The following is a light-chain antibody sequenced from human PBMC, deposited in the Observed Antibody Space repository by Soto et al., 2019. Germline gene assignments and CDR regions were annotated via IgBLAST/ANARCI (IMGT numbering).Light chain of an antibody. CDR2: DVN. CDR3: CSYAGRYTRI. V-gene: IGLV2-11*01. CDR1: SSDVNAYQF. J-gene: IGLJ2*01. Sequence: QSALTQPRSVSGSPGQSVTISCTGTSSDVNAYQFVSWYQQHPGKAPKLILYDVNNRPSGVPDRFSGSKSGSTASLTISGLQAEDEADYYCCSYAGRYTRIFGGGTKVTVL.